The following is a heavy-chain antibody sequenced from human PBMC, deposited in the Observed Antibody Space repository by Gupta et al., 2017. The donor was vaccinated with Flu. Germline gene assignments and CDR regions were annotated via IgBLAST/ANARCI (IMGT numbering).Heavy chain of an antibody. CDR3: ARKGYCASTTCSPGAFDI. D-gene: IGHD2-2*01. CDR2: IKQDGSEK. Sequence: GKGLEWVANIKQDGSEKDYVDSVRGRFTISRDNAKTSLYLQMNTLRVEDTALYFCARKGYCASTTCSPGAFDIWGQGTMVTVSS. J-gene: IGHJ3*02. V-gene: IGHV3-7*01.